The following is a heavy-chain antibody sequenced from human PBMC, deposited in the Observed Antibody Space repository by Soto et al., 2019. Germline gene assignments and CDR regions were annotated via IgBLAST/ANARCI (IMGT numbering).Heavy chain of an antibody. CDR1: GGTIRSGGYY. V-gene: IGHV4-31*03. CDR2: IYYSGST. J-gene: IGHJ6*02. CDR3: ARDAQISARPRLGNYYYYGMDV. Sequence: PSETLCLTCTVSGGTIRSGGYYWSWNRQHAGKGLEWIGYIYYSGSTYYNPSLKSRVTISVDTSKNQFSLKLSSVTAADTAVYYCARDAQISARPRLGNYYYYGMDVWGQGTTVTVSS. D-gene: IGHD6-6*01.